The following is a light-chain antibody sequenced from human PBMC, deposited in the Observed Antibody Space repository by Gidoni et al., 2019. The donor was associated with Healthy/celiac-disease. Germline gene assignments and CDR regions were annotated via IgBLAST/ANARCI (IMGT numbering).Light chain of an antibody. CDR3: QQYGSSPST. V-gene: IGKV3-20*01. CDR2: GAS. J-gene: IGKJ3*01. CDR1: QSVSSSY. Sequence: IVLTQSPGTLSLSPGERATLSCRASQSVSSSYLAWYQQKPGQAPRRRIYGASSRATGIPDRFSGSGSGTDFTLTISRLEPEDFAVYYCQQYGSSPSTFGPGTKVDIK.